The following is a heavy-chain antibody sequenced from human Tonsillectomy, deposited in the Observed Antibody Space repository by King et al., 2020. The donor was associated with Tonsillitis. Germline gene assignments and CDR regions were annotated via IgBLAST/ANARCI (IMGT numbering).Heavy chain of an antibody. Sequence: VQLVESGGGVVQPGRSLRLSCAASGFTFSLYSMHWVRQAPGKGLEWVSVISYDGTNKYYAESVKGRFTISRDNFKNTLHLQMNSLRAEDTAMYYCAREFPTAMAPFASWGQGTLVTVSS. CDR1: GFTFSLYS. CDR2: ISYDGTNK. J-gene: IGHJ4*02. V-gene: IGHV3-30*04. D-gene: IGHD5-18*01. CDR3: AREFPTAMAPFAS.